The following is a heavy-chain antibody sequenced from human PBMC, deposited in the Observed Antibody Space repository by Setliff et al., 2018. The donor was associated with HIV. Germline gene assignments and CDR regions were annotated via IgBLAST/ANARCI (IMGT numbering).Heavy chain of an antibody. CDR1: GYTFTRYY. CDR2: ISPSGIST. V-gene: IGHV1-46*01. Sequence: GASVKVSCKASGYTFTRYYMHWVRQAPGQGLEWMGMISPSGISTSYAQKFQGRLTMTRNTSISTAYMELSGLISEDAAVYYCARDQEWLVEVEGDALHIWGQGTMVTVSS. CDR3: ARDQEWLVEVEGDALHI. J-gene: IGHJ3*02. D-gene: IGHD6-19*01.